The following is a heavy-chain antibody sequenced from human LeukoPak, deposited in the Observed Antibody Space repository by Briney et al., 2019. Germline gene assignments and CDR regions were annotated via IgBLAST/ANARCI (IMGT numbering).Heavy chain of an antibody. D-gene: IGHD3-10*01. Sequence: GGSLRLSCAASGFTFSSYAMHWVRQAPGKGLEWVAVISYDGSNKYYADSVKGRFTISRDNSKNTLYLQMNSLRAEDTAVYHCTKAKRAGVVRGVPNAFDIWGQGTMVTVSS. V-gene: IGHV3-30-3*01. CDR2: ISYDGSNK. J-gene: IGHJ3*02. CDR1: GFTFSSYA. CDR3: TKAKRAGVVRGVPNAFDI.